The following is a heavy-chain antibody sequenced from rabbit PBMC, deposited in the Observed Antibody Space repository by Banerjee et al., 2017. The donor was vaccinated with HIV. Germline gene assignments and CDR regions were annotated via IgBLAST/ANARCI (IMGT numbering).Heavy chain of an antibody. CDR2: IYTNGGST. CDR3: ARDLAGVIGWNFNL. V-gene: IGHV1S43*01. D-gene: IGHD4-1*01. J-gene: IGHJ4*01. Sequence: QEQLVESGGGLVKPGRSLTLTCTASGFSFSDKYVMCWVRQAPGKGLELIACIYTNGGSTWYASCVNGRFTISRSTSLNTVNLKMTSLTAADTATYFCARDLAGVIGWNFNLWGPGTLVTVS. CDR1: GFSFSDKYV.